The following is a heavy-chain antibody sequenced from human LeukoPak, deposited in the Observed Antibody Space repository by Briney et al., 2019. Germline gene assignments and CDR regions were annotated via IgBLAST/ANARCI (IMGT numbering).Heavy chain of an antibody. V-gene: IGHV1-18*01. J-gene: IGHJ4*02. CDR1: GYTFTSYG. CDR2: ISAYNGNT. D-gene: IGHD2-2*01. CDR3: ARETYCSSTSCPGDY. Sequence: ASVTVSCKASGYTFTSYGISWVRQAPGQGLEWMGWISAYNGNTNYAQKLQGRVTMTTDTSTSTAYMELRSLRSDDTAVYYCARETYCSSTSCPGDYWGQGTLVTVSS.